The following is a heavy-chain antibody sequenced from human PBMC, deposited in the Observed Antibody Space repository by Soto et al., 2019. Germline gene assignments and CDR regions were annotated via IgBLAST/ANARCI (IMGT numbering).Heavy chain of an antibody. Sequence: QVQLVQSGAEVKKPGASVKVSCKASGYTFTNYAMHWVRQAPGQRLEWMGWINAGNGNTKYSQKFQDRVTITRDTSASTAYMEPSSLRSEDTAVYYCPTGAGLYWYFDLWGRGTLVTVSS. CDR3: PTGAGLYWYFDL. J-gene: IGHJ2*01. CDR1: GYTFTNYA. V-gene: IGHV1-3*01. CDR2: INAGNGNT.